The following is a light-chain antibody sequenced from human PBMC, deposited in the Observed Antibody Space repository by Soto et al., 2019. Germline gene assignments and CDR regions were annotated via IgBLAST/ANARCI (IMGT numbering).Light chain of an antibody. CDR3: QQRRYWPVT. V-gene: IGKV3-11*01. Sequence: EIVLTQSPAILSMSPGERATLSCRASQSVSSYFAWYQQKPGQAPRLLIYDASNRATGGPAGFSGSGSGTDFTLTISSLEPEDFAVYYCQQRRYWPVTFGQGTKVEIK. CDR2: DAS. J-gene: IGKJ1*01. CDR1: QSVSSY.